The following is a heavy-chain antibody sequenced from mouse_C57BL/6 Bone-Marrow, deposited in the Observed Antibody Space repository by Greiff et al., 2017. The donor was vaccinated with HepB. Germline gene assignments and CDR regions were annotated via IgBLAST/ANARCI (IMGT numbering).Heavy chain of an antibody. CDR1: GFTFSSYA. D-gene: IGHD5-1*01. CDR3: TRARYLTPYWYFDV. Sequence: EVQRVESGEGLVKPGGSLKLSCAASGFTFSSYAMSWVRQTPEKRLEWVAYISSGGDYIYYADTVKGRFTISRDNARNTLYLQMSSLKSEDTAMYYCTRARYLTPYWYFDVWGTGTTVTVSS. V-gene: IGHV5-9-1*02. CDR2: ISSGGDYI. J-gene: IGHJ1*03.